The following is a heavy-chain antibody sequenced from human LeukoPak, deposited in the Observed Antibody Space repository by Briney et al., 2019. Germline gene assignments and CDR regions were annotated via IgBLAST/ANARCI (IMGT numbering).Heavy chain of an antibody. CDR3: ARQGDGYNLGDY. CDR1: GGSFSGYY. Sequence: SETLSLTCAVYGGSFSGYYWSWIRQPPGKGLEWIGSIYYSGSTYYNPSLKSRVTISVDTSKNQFSLKLSSVTAADTAVYYCARQGDGYNLGDYWGQGTLVTVSS. V-gene: IGHV4-34*01. J-gene: IGHJ4*02. CDR2: IYYSGST. D-gene: IGHD5-24*01.